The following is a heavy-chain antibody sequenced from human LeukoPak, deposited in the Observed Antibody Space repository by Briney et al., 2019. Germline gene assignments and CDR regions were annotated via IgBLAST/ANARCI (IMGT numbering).Heavy chain of an antibody. CDR3: ARDARYNIDV. CDR1: GVTFSSYA. D-gene: IGHD3-9*01. J-gene: IGHJ6*02. V-gene: IGHV3-74*01. CDR2: IISDGTSA. Sequence: GGSLRLSCAASGVTFSSYAMSWVRQAPGKGLVWVSRIISDGTSATYADSVKGRFTMSRDNAKNTLYLEMNSLRADDTAVYYCARDARYNIDVWGQGTTVTVSS.